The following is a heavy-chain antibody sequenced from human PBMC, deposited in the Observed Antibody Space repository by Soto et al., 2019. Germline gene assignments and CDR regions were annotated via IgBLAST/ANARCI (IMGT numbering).Heavy chain of an antibody. J-gene: IGHJ4*02. Sequence: SETLSLTCTVSGGSISSSSYYWGWIRQPPGQGLEWIGSIYYSGSTYYNPSLKSRVTISVDTSKNQFSLKLSSVTAADTAVYYCARLYYDFWSGPFDYWGQGTLVT. D-gene: IGHD3-3*01. V-gene: IGHV4-39*01. CDR1: GGSISSSSYY. CDR2: IYYSGST. CDR3: ARLYYDFWSGPFDY.